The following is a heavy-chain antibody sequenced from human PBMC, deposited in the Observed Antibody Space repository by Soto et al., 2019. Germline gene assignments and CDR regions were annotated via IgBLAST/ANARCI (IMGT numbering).Heavy chain of an antibody. V-gene: IGHV3-30-3*01. D-gene: IGHD6-13*01. J-gene: IGHJ4*02. Sequence: GGSLRLSCAASGFTFSSYAMHWVRQAPGKGLEWVAVISYDGSNKYYADSVKGRFTISRDNSKNTLYLQMNNLRAEDTAVYYCARDLSPYSSSWYVVDYWGQGTLVTVSS. CDR1: GFTFSSYA. CDR2: ISYDGSNK. CDR3: ARDLSPYSSSWYVVDY.